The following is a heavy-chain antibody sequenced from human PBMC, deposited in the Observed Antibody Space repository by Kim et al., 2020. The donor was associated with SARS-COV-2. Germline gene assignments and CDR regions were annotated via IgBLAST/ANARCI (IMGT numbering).Heavy chain of an antibody. Sequence: SETLSLTCNVSGGSISSGGHYWSWIRQHPGKGLEWLGYIYHSGITHYNPSLESRLMFSVDTSNNQFSLRRILVTAADTSVYYCVRGGDYGAKSDFDYWG. V-gene: IGHV4-31*03. D-gene: IGHD4-17*01. CDR3: VRGGDYGAKSDFDY. J-gene: IGHJ4*01. CDR1: GGSISSGGHY. CDR2: IYHSGIT.